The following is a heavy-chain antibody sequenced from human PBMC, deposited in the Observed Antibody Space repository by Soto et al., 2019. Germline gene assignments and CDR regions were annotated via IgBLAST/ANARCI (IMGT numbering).Heavy chain of an antibody. Sequence: PGESLNISCKGSGYSFSSYWIGWVRQMPGKGLECMGIIYPGDSDTRYSPSFQGQITISADKSISTAYLQWSLKASDTAIYYGARQHPLDSSAWYNWGQGTLGSGS. CDR3: ARQHPLDSSAWYN. V-gene: IGHV5-51*01. CDR1: GYSFSSYW. D-gene: IGHD6-19*01. J-gene: IGHJ4*02. CDR2: IYPGDSDT.